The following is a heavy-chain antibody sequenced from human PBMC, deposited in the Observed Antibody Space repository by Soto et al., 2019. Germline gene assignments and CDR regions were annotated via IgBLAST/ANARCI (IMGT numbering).Heavy chain of an antibody. D-gene: IGHD6-25*01. Sequence: GGSLRLSCAASGFTVSSNYMSWVRQAPGKGLEWVSVIYSGGSTYYADALKGRFTISRHNSKNTLYLQMNSLRAEDTAVYYCARGNSSAYYYYYGLDVWGQGTPVTVSS. J-gene: IGHJ6*02. CDR2: IYSGGST. V-gene: IGHV3-53*04. CDR1: GFTVSSNY. CDR3: ARGNSSAYYYYYGLDV.